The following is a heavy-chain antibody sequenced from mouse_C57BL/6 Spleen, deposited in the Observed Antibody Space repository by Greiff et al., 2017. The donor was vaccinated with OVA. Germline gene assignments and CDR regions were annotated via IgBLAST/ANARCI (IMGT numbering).Heavy chain of an antibody. V-gene: IGHV1-50*01. J-gene: IGHJ2*01. D-gene: IGHD1-1*01. Sequence: VQLQQPGAELVKPGASVKPSCKASGYTFTSYWMQWVKQRPGQGLEWIGEIDPSDSYTNYNQKFKGKATLTVDTSSSTAYMQLSSLTSEDSAVYYCARPYYGSSLDYWGQGTTLTVSS. CDR1: GYTFTSYW. CDR2: IDPSDSYT. CDR3: ARPYYGSSLDY.